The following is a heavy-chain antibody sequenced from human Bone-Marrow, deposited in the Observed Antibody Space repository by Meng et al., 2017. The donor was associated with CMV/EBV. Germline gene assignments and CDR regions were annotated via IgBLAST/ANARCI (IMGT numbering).Heavy chain of an antibody. CDR2: INPNSGGT. J-gene: IGHJ4*02. Sequence: ASVKVSCKASGYTFTGYYMHWVRQAPGQGLEWMGWINPNSGGTNYAQKFQGRVTMTRDTSISTAYMELSRLRSDDTAGYYCARDPPKQGYCSSTSCPPWDYWGQGTLVTVSS. CDR1: GYTFTGYY. V-gene: IGHV1-2*02. D-gene: IGHD2-2*01. CDR3: ARDPPKQGYCSSTSCPPWDY.